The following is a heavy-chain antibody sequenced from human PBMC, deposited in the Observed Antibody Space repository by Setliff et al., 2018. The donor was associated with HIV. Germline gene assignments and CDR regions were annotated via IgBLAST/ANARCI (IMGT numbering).Heavy chain of an antibody. J-gene: IGHJ4*02. V-gene: IGHV4-4*07. CDR3: ARRMAAGTFDY. D-gene: IGHD6-13*01. CDR2: IYSSGST. Sequence: SETLSLTCTVSGGSINSYYWSWIRQPAGKGLEWIGRIYSSGSTNYNPSLKSRVTMSVDTSKNQISLKLSSVTAADTAMYYYARRMAAGTFDYWGQGTLVTVSS. CDR1: GGSINSYY.